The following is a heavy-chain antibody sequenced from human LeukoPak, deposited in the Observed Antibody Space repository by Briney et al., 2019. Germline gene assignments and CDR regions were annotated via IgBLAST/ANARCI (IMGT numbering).Heavy chain of an antibody. Sequence: GGSLRLSCAASGFTASFNYMHWVRQAPGKGLEWVSVIYSGGNTYYADSVKGRFTISRHNSEDTVYLQMNSLRPEDTAVYYCARGPVSTIWDNWFDSWGQGALVTVSS. J-gene: IGHJ5*01. D-gene: IGHD6-13*01. CDR2: IYSGGNT. CDR1: GFTASFNY. V-gene: IGHV3-53*04. CDR3: ARGPVSTIWDNWFDS.